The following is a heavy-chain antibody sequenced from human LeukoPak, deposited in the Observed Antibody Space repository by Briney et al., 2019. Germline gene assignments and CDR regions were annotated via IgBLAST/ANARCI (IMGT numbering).Heavy chain of an antibody. CDR1: GFTFSSYA. D-gene: IGHD5-24*01. CDR2: ISGSGGST. Sequence: PGGSLRLSCAASGFTFSSYAMTWVRQAPGKGLEWVSGISGSGGSTYYADSVKGRFTISRDYSKNTLCLQMNSLRAEDTAVYYCARNTYNYGQSDYWGQGTLVTVSS. V-gene: IGHV3-23*01. CDR3: ARNTYNYGQSDY. J-gene: IGHJ4*02.